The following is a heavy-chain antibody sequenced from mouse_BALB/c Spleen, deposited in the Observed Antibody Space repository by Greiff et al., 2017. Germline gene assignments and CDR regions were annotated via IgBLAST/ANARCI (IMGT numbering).Heavy chain of an antibody. V-gene: IGHV1-66*01. Sequence: VQLQQSGPELVKPGASVKISCKASGYSFTSYYIHWVKQRPGQGLEWIGWIFPGSGNTKYNEKFKGKATLTADTSSSTAYMQLSSLTSEDSAVYFCARSRDGAMDYWGQGTSVTVSS. J-gene: IGHJ4*01. D-gene: IGHD3-3*01. CDR2: IFPGSGNT. CDR1: GYSFTSYY. CDR3: ARSRDGAMDY.